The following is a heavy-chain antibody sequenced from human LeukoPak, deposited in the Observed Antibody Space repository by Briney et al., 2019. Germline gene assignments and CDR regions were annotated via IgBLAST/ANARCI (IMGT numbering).Heavy chain of an antibody. CDR3: ARGCIAVAGTGYYYYYYMDV. Sequence: GASVKVSCKASGYTFTSYDINWVRQATGQGLEWMGWMNPNSGNTGYAQKFQGRVTMTRNTSISTAYMELSSLRSEDTAVYYCARGCIAVAGTGYYYYYYMDVWGKGTTVTVSS. J-gene: IGHJ6*03. V-gene: IGHV1-8*01. CDR2: MNPNSGNT. D-gene: IGHD6-19*01. CDR1: GYTFTSYD.